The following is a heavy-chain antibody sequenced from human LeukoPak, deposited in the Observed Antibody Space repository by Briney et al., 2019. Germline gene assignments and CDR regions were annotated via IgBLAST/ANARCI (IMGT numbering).Heavy chain of an antibody. CDR3: ARLYPHYYYYYMDV. D-gene: IGHD2/OR15-2a*01. Sequence: SETLSLTCTVSGGSISSSSYYWGWIRQPPGKGLEWIGSIYYSGSTYYNPSLKSRVTISVDTSKNQFSVKLSSVTAADTAVYYCARLYPHYYYYYMDVWGKGTTVTVSS. CDR1: GGSISSSSYY. J-gene: IGHJ6*03. CDR2: IYYSGST. V-gene: IGHV4-39*01.